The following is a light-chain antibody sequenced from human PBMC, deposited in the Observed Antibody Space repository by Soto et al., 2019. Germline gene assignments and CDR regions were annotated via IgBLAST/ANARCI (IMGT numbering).Light chain of an antibody. J-gene: IGLJ2*01. Sequence: QSALTQPAFVSGSPGQSITISCTGTSSDVGGYNYVSWYQQHPGKAPKLMIYEVSTRPSGVSNRFSGSKSGNTASLTISGLQAEDEADYYCSSYTSSSTLGVFGGGTKLTVL. V-gene: IGLV2-14*01. CDR2: EVS. CDR1: SSDVGGYNY. CDR3: SSYTSSSTLGV.